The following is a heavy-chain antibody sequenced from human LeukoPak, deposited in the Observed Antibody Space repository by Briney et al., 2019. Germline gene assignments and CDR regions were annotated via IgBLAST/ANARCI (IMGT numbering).Heavy chain of an antibody. CDR1: GYTFTSYG. CDR2: ISAYNGNR. Sequence: ASVKVSCKASGYTFTSYGISLVRQAPGPGLEWLGWISAYNGNRNYAQKLQGRVTMTTDTSTRTAYMELRSLRSDDTAVYYCARDQGNGDYPDWFDPWGQGTLVTVSS. D-gene: IGHD4-17*01. V-gene: IGHV1-18*01. CDR3: ARDQGNGDYPDWFDP. J-gene: IGHJ5*02.